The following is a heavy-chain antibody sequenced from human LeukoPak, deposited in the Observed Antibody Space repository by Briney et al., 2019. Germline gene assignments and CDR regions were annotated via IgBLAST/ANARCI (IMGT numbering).Heavy chain of an antibody. CDR2: VNAGNGNT. J-gene: IGHJ4*02. CDR3: ARSSYGDYGFDY. V-gene: IGHV1-3*01. Sequence: GASVKVSCKASGYTFTSYAMHWVRQAPGQRLEWMGWVNAGNGNTKYSQKFQGRVTITRDTSASTAYMELSSLRSEDTAVYYCARSSYGDYGFDYWGQGTLVTVSS. D-gene: IGHD4-17*01. CDR1: GYTFTSYA.